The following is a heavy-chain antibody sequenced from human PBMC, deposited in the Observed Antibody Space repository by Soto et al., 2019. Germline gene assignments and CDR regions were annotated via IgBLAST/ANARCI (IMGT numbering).Heavy chain of an antibody. CDR3: ARGYFDSGHGYDL. J-gene: IGHJ5*02. CDR2: IFTRDSET. D-gene: IGHD3-10*01. Sequence: PGESLKISCKGPGHLFNNHWIGWVRQTPGKGLEWMGLIFTRDSETKTSPSFQGHVSFSVDNSINTVYLQWTSLKTTYTGIYFCARGYFDSGHGYDLWGQGTLVTVSS. CDR1: GHLFNNHW. V-gene: IGHV5-51*01.